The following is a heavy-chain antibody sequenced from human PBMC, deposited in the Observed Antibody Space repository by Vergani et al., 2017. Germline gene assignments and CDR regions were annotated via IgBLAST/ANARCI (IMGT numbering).Heavy chain of an antibody. CDR3: ARCFRDEGMIYGGTVENWFDP. CDR2: IYYSENK. Sequence: QLQLQESGPGLVKPSETLSLTCTVSGCSITYGAFYWVWIRQSPGKGLEWIGSIYYSENKFYNPSLESRVTLSIDTTKNQFSLKLKSVTAADTAVYYCARCFRDEGMIYGGTVENWFDPWGQGTLVTVSS. CDR1: GCSITYGAFY. J-gene: IGHJ5*02. V-gene: IGHV4-39*01. D-gene: IGHD3-22*01.